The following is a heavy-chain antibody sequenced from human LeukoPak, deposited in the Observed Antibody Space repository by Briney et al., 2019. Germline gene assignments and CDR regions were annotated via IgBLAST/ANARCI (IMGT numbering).Heavy chain of an antibody. V-gene: IGHV4-39*07. CDR1: GFTFSNYA. CDR2: VYYTGAS. Sequence: GSLRLSCAASGFTFSNYAMSWVRQAPGKGLEWIGSVYYTGASYYNPSLKSRVTISIDTSKKHFSLKLTSVTAADTAVYYCARGAPPQNWGQGTLVTVSS. J-gene: IGHJ4*02. CDR3: ARGAPPQN.